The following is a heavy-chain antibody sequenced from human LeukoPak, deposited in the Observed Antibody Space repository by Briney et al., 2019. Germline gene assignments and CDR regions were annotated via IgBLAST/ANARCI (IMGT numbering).Heavy chain of an antibody. CDR1: GFTFSSYA. J-gene: IGHJ4*02. V-gene: IGHV3-23*01. CDR2: ISGSGGST. D-gene: IGHD5-18*01. CDR3: AKDLYGKRGQLWSE. Sequence: PGGSLRLSCAASGFTFSSYAMSWVRQAPGKGLEWVSAISGSGGSTCYAGSVKGRFTISRDNSKNTLYLQMNSLRAEDTAVYYCAKDLYGKRGQLWSEWGQGTLVTVSS.